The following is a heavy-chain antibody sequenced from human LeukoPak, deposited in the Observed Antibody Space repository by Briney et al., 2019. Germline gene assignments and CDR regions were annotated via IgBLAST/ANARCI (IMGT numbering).Heavy chain of an antibody. J-gene: IGHJ4*02. D-gene: IGHD2-21*02. Sequence: ASVKVSCKASGYTFTSYGISWVRQAPGQGLEWMGWISAYNGNTNYAQKLQGRVTMTTDTSTSTAYMELRSLRSDDTAVYYCVRGKTTVYCGGDCYAFDYWGQGSLVTVSS. CDR3: VRGKTTVYCGGDCYAFDY. CDR1: GYTFTSYG. CDR2: ISAYNGNT. V-gene: IGHV1-18*01.